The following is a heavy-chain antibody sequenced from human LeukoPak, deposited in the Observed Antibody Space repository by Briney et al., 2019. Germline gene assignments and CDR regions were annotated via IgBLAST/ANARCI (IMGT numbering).Heavy chain of an antibody. CDR3: AKDGRYTAMVWVDY. J-gene: IGHJ4*02. Sequence: SETLSLTCAVYGGSFSGYYWSWIRQPPGKGLEWIGEINHSGSTNYNPSLKSRVTISVDTSKNQFSLKLSSVTAADTAVYYCAKDGRYTAMVWVDYWGQGTLVTVSS. CDR1: GGSFSGYY. D-gene: IGHD5-18*01. V-gene: IGHV4-34*01. CDR2: INHSGST.